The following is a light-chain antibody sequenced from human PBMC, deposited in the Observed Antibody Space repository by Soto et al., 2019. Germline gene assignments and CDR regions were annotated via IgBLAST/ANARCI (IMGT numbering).Light chain of an antibody. CDR1: QGISSY. CDR2: AAS. J-gene: IGKJ4*01. V-gene: IGKV1-9*01. Sequence: DIQLTQSPSFLSASVGDRVTITCRASQGISSYLAWYQQKPGKAPKLLIYAASTMQSGVPSRFSGSGSGTEFTLTSISLQPEDFATYYYQQLNSYPLTFGGGTKVEIK. CDR3: QQLNSYPLT.